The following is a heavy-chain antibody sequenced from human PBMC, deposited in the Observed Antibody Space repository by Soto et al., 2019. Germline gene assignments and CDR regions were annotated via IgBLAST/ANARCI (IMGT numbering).Heavy chain of an antibody. D-gene: IGHD4-17*01. J-gene: IGHJ4*02. CDR3: ARGYYGDYASGIY. CDR2: IYYSGST. Sequence: QVQLQESGPGLVKPSQTLSLTCTVSGGSISSGGYYWSWIRQHPGKRLEWIGYIYYSGSTYYNPSLMIRVTISVDTSKNQFSLKLSSVTAADTAVYYCARGYYGDYASGIYWGQGTPVTVSS. CDR1: GGSISSGGYY. V-gene: IGHV4-31*03.